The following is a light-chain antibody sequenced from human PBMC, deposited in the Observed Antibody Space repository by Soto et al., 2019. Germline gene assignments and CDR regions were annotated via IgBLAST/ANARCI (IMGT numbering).Light chain of an antibody. CDR2: EVN. Sequence: QSVLTQPASVSGSPGQSITISCTGTSSDVGGYNYVSWYQQYPGKAPKLMISEVNDRPSGVSNRFSGSKSGNTASLTISGLQAEDEADYYCSSYTRSSTWVFGGGTQLTVL. V-gene: IGLV2-14*01. CDR1: SSDVGGYNY. CDR3: SSYTRSSTWV. J-gene: IGLJ3*02.